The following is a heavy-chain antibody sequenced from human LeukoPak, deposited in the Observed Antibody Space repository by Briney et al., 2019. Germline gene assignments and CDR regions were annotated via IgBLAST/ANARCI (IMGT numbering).Heavy chain of an antibody. D-gene: IGHD3/OR15-3a*01. V-gene: IGHV1-8*01. J-gene: IGHJ3*02. CDR1: GYTFTSYD. CDR2: MNPNSGNT. Sequence: EASVKVSCKASGYTFTSYDINWVRQATGQGLKWMGWMNPNSGNTGYAQKFQGRVTMTRDTSISTAYMELSRLRSDDTAVYYCARGEERGTGDAFDIWGQGTMVTVSS. CDR3: ARGEERGTGDAFDI.